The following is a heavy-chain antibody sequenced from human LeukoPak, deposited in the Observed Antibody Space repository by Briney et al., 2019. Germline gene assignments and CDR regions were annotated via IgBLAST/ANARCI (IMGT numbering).Heavy chain of an antibody. Sequence: PGGSLRLSCAASGFTFSNAWMSWVRQTPGKGLEWVGRIKSKTDGGTTDYVAPVKGRFTFSRDDSKNTLYLQMNSLKSEDTAVYYCTTDYGSGSYRYFNYWGQGTLVTVSS. CDR1: GFTFSNAW. CDR3: TTDYGSGSYRYFNY. V-gene: IGHV3-15*01. D-gene: IGHD3-10*01. J-gene: IGHJ4*02. CDR2: IKSKTDGGTT.